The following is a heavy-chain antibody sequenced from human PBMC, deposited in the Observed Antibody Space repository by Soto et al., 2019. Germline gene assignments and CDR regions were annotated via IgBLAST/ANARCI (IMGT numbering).Heavy chain of an antibody. CDR2: ISGSGGTT. Sequence: GGSLRLSCAASGFTFSSYAMSWVRQAPGKGLEWVSDISGSGGTTYYADSVKGRFTISRDNSKKTLYLQMNSLRAEDTAVYYCAKDKSSGAPDYSDYWGQGTLVTVSS. J-gene: IGHJ4*02. CDR3: AKDKSSGAPDYSDY. CDR1: GFTFSSYA. V-gene: IGHV3-23*01. D-gene: IGHD6-19*01.